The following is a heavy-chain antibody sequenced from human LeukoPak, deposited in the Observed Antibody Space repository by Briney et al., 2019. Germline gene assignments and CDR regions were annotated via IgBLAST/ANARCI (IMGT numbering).Heavy chain of an antibody. D-gene: IGHD2-15*01. CDR1: GYTFTGYY. CDR2: INPNSGGT. Sequence: GASVEVSCKASGYTFTGYYMHWVRQAPGQGLEWMGRINPNSGGTNYAQKFQGRVTMTRDTSISTAYMELSRLRSDDTAVYYCARSVQRYCSGGCCYSNFSPRDYWGQGTLVTVSS. J-gene: IGHJ4*02. V-gene: IGHV1-2*06. CDR3: ARSVQRYCSGGCCYSNFSPRDY.